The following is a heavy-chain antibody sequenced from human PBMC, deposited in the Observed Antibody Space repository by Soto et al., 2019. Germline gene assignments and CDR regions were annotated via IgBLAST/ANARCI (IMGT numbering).Heavy chain of an antibody. CDR1: GFTLSKFG. CDR2: IWYDGNNK. CDR3: XXXXXYXHGYA. D-gene: IGHD1-1*01. Sequence: QVQLVESGGGVVQPGGSLRLSCAASGFTLSKFGMHWVRQAPGKGLEWVAVIWYDGNNKYYADSVKGRFAISRDTSKXXXXXXXXXXXXXXXXXXXXXXXXXYXHGYAWGQGTLVTVSS. J-gene: IGHJ5*02. V-gene: IGHV3-33*03.